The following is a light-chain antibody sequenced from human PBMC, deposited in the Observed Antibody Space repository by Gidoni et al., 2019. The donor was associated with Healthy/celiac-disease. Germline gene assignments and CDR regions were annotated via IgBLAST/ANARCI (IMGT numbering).Light chain of an antibody. CDR3: QLENT. V-gene: IGKV3-15*01. Sequence: EIVMTQSPATLSVSPWERATLSFRASQSVSSNLAWYQQKPGQAPRLLIYGASTRATGIPARFSGSGSGTEFTLTISSLQSEDFAVYYCQLENTFGQGTKLEIK. CDR2: GAS. CDR1: QSVSSN. J-gene: IGKJ2*01.